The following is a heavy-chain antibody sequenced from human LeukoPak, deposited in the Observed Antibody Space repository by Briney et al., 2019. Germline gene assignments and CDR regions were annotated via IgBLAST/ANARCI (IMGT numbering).Heavy chain of an antibody. CDR3: ARNENSGWGYFDY. CDR1: GFTFSSHS. D-gene: IGHD5-12*01. J-gene: IGHJ4*02. Sequence: GGSLRLSCAASGFTFSSHSMNWVRQAPGKGLEWVSSFGTRSSSIYYADSVKGRFTISRDNARNSLYLQMNSLKAEDTAVYYCARNENSGWGYFDYWGQGTLVTVSS. V-gene: IGHV3-21*01. CDR2: FGTRSSSI.